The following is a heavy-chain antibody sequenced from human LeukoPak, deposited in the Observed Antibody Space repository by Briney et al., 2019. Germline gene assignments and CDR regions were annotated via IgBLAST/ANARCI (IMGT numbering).Heavy chain of an antibody. D-gene: IGHD2-15*01. CDR1: GYTLTELS. V-gene: IGHV1-24*01. CDR3: ATVEGYSETISFDY. J-gene: IGHJ4*02. CDR2: FDPEDGET. Sequence: GASVKVSCKVSGYTLTELSMHWVRQAPGKGLEWMGGFDPEDGETIHAQKFQGRVTMTEDTSTDTAYMELSSLRSEDTAVYYCATVEGYSETISFDYWGQGTLVTVSS.